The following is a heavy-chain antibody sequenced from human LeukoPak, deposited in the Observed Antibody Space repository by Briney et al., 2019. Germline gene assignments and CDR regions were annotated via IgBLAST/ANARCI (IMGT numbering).Heavy chain of an antibody. CDR3: ARDSYYYGSGSYPDV. J-gene: IGHJ6*04. V-gene: IGHV4-4*07. CDR1: GGSISSYY. CDR2: IYTSGST. Sequence: PSETLSLTCTVSGGSISSYYWSWIRRPAGKGLEWIGRIYTSGSTNYNPSLKSRVTMSVDTSKNQFSLKLSSVTAADTAVYYCARDSYYYGSGSYPDVWGKGTTVTVSS. D-gene: IGHD3-10*01.